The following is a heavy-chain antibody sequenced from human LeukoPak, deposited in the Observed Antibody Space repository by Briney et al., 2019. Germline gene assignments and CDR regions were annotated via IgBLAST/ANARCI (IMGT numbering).Heavy chain of an antibody. J-gene: IGHJ4*02. CDR2: IYYSGST. CDR1: GGSINNSY. Sequence: SETLSLTCTVSGGSINNSYWTWIRQPPGKGLEWIGHIYYSGSTNYSPSLKSRVTISVDTSKNQFSLKLSSVTAADTAVYYCARAAMAATPYFFDYWGQGTLVTVSS. V-gene: IGHV4-59*01. D-gene: IGHD5-24*01. CDR3: ARAAMAATPYFFDY.